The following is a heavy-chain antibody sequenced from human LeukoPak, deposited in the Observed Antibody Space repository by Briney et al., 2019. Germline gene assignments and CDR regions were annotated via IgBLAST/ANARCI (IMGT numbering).Heavy chain of an antibody. Sequence: GGSLRLSCAASGLTVSSNHMSWVRQAPGKGPEWVSVIYSGDITYYADSVKGRFTISRDDSMNTLYLQMNSLRAEDTAVYYCAALRGYFDLWGRGTLVTVSS. CDR2: IYSGDIT. J-gene: IGHJ2*01. CDR1: GLTVSSNH. CDR3: AALRGYFDL. V-gene: IGHV3-53*01.